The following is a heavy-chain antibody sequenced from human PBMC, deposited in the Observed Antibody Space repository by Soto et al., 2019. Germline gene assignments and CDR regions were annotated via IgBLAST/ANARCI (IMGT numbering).Heavy chain of an antibody. CDR1: GFTFTSSA. CDR2: IVVGSGNT. Sequence: ASVKVSCKASGFTFTSSAVQWVRQARGQRLEWIGWIVVGSGNTNYAQKFQERVTITRDMSTSTAYMELSSLRSEDTAVYYCAAEGVGANGGYYYYGMDVWGQGTTVTVSS. CDR3: AAEGVGANGGYYYYGMDV. D-gene: IGHD1-26*01. J-gene: IGHJ6*02. V-gene: IGHV1-58*01.